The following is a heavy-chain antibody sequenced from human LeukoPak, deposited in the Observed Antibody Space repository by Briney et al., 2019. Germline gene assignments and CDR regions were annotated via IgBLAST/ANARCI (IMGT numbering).Heavy chain of an antibody. D-gene: IGHD4-23*01. CDR3: AHRRDDGGNPFDY. V-gene: IGHV2-5*01. Sequence: SGPPLVTPTQTLTLTCIFSGVSLCTRGVGVGWIGQPPGKALEWLTLMYENDDKRYSPSLKSRLTITKDTPKNHVVDTSTNIDPVDASPYYCAHRRDDGGNPFDYWGQGTLVSVSS. CDR2: MYENDDK. J-gene: IGHJ4*02. CDR1: GVSLCTRGVG.